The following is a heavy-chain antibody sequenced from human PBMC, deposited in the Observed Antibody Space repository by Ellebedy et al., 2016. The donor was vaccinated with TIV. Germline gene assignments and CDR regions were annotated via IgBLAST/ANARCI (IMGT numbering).Heavy chain of an antibody. V-gene: IGHV1-69*13. CDR3: ASRNGSGSTRGYYYYGMDV. Sequence: SVKVSXKASGGTFSSYAISWVRQAPGQGLEWMGGIIPIFGTANYAQKFQGRVTITADESTSTAYMELSSLRSEDTAVYYCASRNGSGSTRGYYYYGMDVWGQGTTVTVSS. CDR2: IIPIFGTA. D-gene: IGHD3-10*01. CDR1: GGTFSSYA. J-gene: IGHJ6*02.